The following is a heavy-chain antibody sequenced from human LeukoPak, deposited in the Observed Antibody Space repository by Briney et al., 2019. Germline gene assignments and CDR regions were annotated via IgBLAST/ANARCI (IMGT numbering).Heavy chain of an antibody. Sequence: PGGSLRLSCAASGFTLSSYAMTWVRQPPRKGLEWIGTIYYSGSTDYSPSLKSRVTISIDTSKNQFSLKLNSVTAADAAVYYCARLTKIYSGTFDGTFDGLDIWGQGTMATVSS. CDR3: ARLTKIYSGTFDGTFDGLDI. D-gene: IGHD1-26*01. CDR1: GFTLSSYA. V-gene: IGHV4-39*01. J-gene: IGHJ3*02. CDR2: IYYSGST.